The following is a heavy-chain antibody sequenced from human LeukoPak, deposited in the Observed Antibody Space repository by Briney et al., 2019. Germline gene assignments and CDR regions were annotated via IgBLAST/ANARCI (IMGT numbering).Heavy chain of an antibody. Sequence: SETLSLTCTVSGGSISSSSYYWGWIRQPPVKGLEWIGSIYYSGSTYYNPSLKSRVTISVDTSKNQFSLKLSSVTAADTAVYYCASEAFSGSSRGGDAFDIWGQGTMVTVSS. V-gene: IGHV4-39*07. J-gene: IGHJ3*02. CDR1: GGSISSSSYY. CDR3: ASEAFSGSSRGGDAFDI. D-gene: IGHD1-26*01. CDR2: IYYSGST.